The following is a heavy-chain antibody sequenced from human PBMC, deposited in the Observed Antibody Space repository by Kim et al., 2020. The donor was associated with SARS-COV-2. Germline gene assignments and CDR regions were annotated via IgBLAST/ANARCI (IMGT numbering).Heavy chain of an antibody. V-gene: IGHV1-69*04. CDR1: GGTFSSYT. D-gene: IGHD5-18*01. CDR3: ARDVAMGYSYGYYLDY. CDR2: IIPILGIA. Sequence: SVKVSCKASGGTFSSYTISWVRQAPGQGLEWMGRIIPILGIANYAQKFQGRVTITADKSTSTAYMELSSLRSEDTAVYYCARDVAMGYSYGYYLDYWGQGTLVTVSS. J-gene: IGHJ4*02.